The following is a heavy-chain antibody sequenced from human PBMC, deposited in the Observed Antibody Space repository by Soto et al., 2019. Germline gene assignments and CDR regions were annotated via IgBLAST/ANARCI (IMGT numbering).Heavy chain of an antibody. CDR1: GFTFSSYA. V-gene: IGHV3-30-3*01. CDR3: AGGDSSSQGRRGWFDP. D-gene: IGHD6-13*01. CDR2: ISYDGSNK. J-gene: IGHJ5*02. Sequence: GGSLRLSCAASGFTFSSYAMHWVRQAPGKGLEWVAVISYDGSNKYYADSVKGRFTISRDNSKNTLYLQMNSLRAEDTAVYYCAGGDSSSQGRRGWFDPWGQGTLVTVSS.